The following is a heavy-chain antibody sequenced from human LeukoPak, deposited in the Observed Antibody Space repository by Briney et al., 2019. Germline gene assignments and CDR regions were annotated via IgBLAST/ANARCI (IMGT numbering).Heavy chain of an antibody. CDR1: GFSFSRYW. V-gene: IGHV3-7*01. CDR2: INEDGSEK. CDR3: ARDGPARCAFDI. J-gene: IGHJ3*02. D-gene: IGHD4-17*01. Sequence: GGSLRLSCAASGFSFSRYWMSWVRQAPGKGLEWVGQINEDGSEKYYVESVRGRFTISRDNAKNSLYLHMNSLRVEDTAVYYCARDGPARCAFDIWGQGTVVTVSS.